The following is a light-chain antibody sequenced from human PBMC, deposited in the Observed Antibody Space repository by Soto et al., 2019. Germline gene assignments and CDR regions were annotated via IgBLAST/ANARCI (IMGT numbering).Light chain of an antibody. V-gene: IGLV2-8*01. J-gene: IGLJ1*01. CDR3: SSYAGSSDIV. CDR1: SSDVGAYNF. CDR2: GVT. Sequence: QSVLTQPPSASGSPGQSVTISCTGTSSDVGAYNFVSWYQQHPGRAPKLIISGVTNRPSGVPDRFSGSKSGNTASLTVSGLQADDEADYYCSSYAGSSDIVFGNGTKVTVL.